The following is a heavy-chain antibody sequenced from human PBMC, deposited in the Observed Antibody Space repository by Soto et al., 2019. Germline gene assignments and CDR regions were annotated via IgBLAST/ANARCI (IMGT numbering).Heavy chain of an antibody. CDR1: GGSISSYY. CDR2: IYYSGST. Sequence: QVQLQESGPGLVKPSETLSLTCTVSGGSISSYYWSWIRQPPGKGLEWIGYIYYSGSTNYNPSLKSRVTISVDTSKNQFSLKLSSVTAADTAVYYCARGDVVVLNYFDYWGQGTLVTVSS. D-gene: IGHD2-21*01. J-gene: IGHJ4*02. CDR3: ARGDVVVLNYFDY. V-gene: IGHV4-59*01.